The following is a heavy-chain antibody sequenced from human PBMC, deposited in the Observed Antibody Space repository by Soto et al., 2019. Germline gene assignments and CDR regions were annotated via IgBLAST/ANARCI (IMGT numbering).Heavy chain of an antibody. CDR2: INHSGST. V-gene: IGHV4-34*01. CDR3: ARASSKGVVYKDY. CDR1: GGSFSGYY. D-gene: IGHD2-8*02. Sequence: SETLSLTCAVYGGSFSGYYWSWIRQPPGKGLEWIGEINHSGSTNYNPSLKSRVTISVDTSKNQFSLKLSSVTAADTAVYYCARASSKGVVYKDYWGQGTLVTVSS. J-gene: IGHJ4*02.